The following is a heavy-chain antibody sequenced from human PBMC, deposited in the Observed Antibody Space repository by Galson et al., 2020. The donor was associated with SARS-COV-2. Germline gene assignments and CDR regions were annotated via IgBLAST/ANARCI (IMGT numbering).Heavy chain of an antibody. CDR1: GFSLSNARMG. D-gene: IGHD3-3*01. J-gene: IGHJ3*02. Sequence: SGPTLVKPTETLTLTCTVSGFSLSNARMGVSWIRQPPGKALEWLAHIFSNDEKSYSTSLKSRLTISKDTSKSQVVLTMTNMDPVDTATYYCARGDMVFGVVEQDAFDIWGQGTMVTVSS. CDR2: IFSNDEK. CDR3: ARGDMVFGVVEQDAFDI. V-gene: IGHV2-26*01.